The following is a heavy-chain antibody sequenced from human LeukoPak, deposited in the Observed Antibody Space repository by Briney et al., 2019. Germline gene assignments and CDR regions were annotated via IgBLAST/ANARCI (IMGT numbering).Heavy chain of an antibody. D-gene: IGHD6-19*01. CDR1: GYTYTDYY. CDR2: INPNSGGT. CDR3: AGRPRGWNYVDF. V-gene: IGHV1-2*02. Sequence: ASVKVSCKASGYTYTDYYMYWVLQAPEQGLEWMGWINPNSGGTNYAQKFQGRITMTSDTSISTAYMDLSRLTSDDTAVYYCAGRPRGWNYVDFWGQGTLVTVSS. J-gene: IGHJ4*02.